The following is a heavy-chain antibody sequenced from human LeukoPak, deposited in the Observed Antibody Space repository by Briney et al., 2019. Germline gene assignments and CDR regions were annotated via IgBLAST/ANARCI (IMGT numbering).Heavy chain of an antibody. CDR3: AKATTYSSSPLH. CDR1: GFTFDDYA. V-gene: IGHV3-9*01. CDR2: ISWNSGSI. D-gene: IGHD6-13*01. Sequence: GGSLRLSCAASGFTFDDYAMHWVRQAPGKGLEWVSGISWNSGSIGYAGSVKGRFTISRDNAKNSLYLQMNSLRAEDTALYYCAKATTYSSSPLHWDQGTLVTVSS. J-gene: IGHJ4*02.